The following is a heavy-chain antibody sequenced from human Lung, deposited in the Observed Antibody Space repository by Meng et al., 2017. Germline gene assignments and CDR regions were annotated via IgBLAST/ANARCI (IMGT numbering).Heavy chain of an antibody. Sequence: GESLKISCAASGFTVSSHYMSWVRQAPGKGLEWVSVLYAGGHTYYAASVKGRFTISRDNSKNTVYLQMNSLRAEETAVYYCAKGGGEWSYFDSWGQGTLVTVSS. CDR3: AKGGGEWSYFDS. D-gene: IGHD3-10*01. J-gene: IGHJ4*02. V-gene: IGHV3-53*01. CDR2: LYAGGHT. CDR1: GFTVSSHY.